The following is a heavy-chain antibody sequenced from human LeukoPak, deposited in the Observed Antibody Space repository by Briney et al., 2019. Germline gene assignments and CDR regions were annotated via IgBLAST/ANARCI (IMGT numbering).Heavy chain of an antibody. J-gene: IGHJ4*02. Sequence: GGSLRLSCAASGFTFSSYWMSWVRQAPGKGLEWVANIKQDGSEKYYVDSVEGRFTISRDNAKNSLYLQMNSLRAEDTAVYYCAREYPYYYDSSGPDFDYWGQGTLVTVSS. CDR2: IKQDGSEK. CDR3: AREYPYYYDSSGPDFDY. V-gene: IGHV3-7*01. D-gene: IGHD3-22*01. CDR1: GFTFSSYW.